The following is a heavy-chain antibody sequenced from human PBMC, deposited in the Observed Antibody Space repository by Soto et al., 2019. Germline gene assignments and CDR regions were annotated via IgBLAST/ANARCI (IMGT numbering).Heavy chain of an antibody. CDR2: IYSGGYT. V-gene: IGHV3-53*01. J-gene: IGHJ4*02. CDR3: ATRAGGGGY. D-gene: IGHD3-10*01. Sequence: EVQLVESGGGLIQPGGSLRLSCAVSGFTVSNNYMSWVRQAPGKGLEGVSVIYSGGYTAYGDSVKGRFTISRDNSKNTLYPKMNTRGAAAAGVFSCATRAGGGGYWGQGTLVTVSS. CDR1: GFTVSNNY.